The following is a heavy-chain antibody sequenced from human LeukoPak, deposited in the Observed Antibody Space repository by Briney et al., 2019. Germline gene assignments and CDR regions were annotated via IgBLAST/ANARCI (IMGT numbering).Heavy chain of an antibody. V-gene: IGHV4-39*02. CDR2: IYYSGST. CDR1: GGSISSSSYY. J-gene: IGHJ4*02. CDR3: ARDVSSSSWNYFDY. Sequence: SETLSLTCTVSGGSISSSSYYWGWIRQPPEKGLEWIGSIYYSGSTYYNPSLKSRVTISADTSKNQFSLKLSSVTAADTAVYYCARDVSSSSWNYFDYWGQGTLVTVSS. D-gene: IGHD6-13*01.